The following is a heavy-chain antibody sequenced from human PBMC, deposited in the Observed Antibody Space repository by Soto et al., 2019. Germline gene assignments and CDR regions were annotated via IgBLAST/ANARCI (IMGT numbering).Heavy chain of an antibody. Sequence: ETLSLTCAVYGAPFSGYYWTWIRQPPGKGLEWIGEINHTGSTKYNPSLKSRVTISLDTSKNQFSLSLRSVTAADTAVYYCARGREIFGAVTPFEYWGQGTRVTVSS. CDR2: INHTGST. CDR3: ARGREIFGAVTPFEY. J-gene: IGHJ4*02. D-gene: IGHD3-3*01. V-gene: IGHV4-34*01. CDR1: GAPFSGYY.